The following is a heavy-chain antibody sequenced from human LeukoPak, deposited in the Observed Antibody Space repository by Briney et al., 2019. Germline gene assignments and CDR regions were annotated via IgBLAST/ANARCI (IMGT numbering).Heavy chain of an antibody. J-gene: IGHJ3*02. CDR1: GFTFSNYA. Sequence: GGSLRLSCAASGFTFSNYAMSWIRQAPGKGLEWVSTISGGGNTFYADSVKGRFTISRDNSKNTAYLHMDSLRAEDTALYYCAKDGQLGSSDAFDIWGRGTMVTVSS. V-gene: IGHV3-23*01. D-gene: IGHD1-1*01. CDR2: ISGGGNT. CDR3: AKDGQLGSSDAFDI.